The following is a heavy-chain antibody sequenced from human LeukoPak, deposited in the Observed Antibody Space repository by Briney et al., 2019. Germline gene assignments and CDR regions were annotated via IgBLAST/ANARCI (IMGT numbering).Heavy chain of an antibody. CDR2: VFYSGST. J-gene: IGHJ5*02. D-gene: IGHD2-2*01. V-gene: IGHV4-39*01. CDR1: GGSVSSTTYY. Sequence: PSETLSLTCTVSGGSVSSTTYYWGWIRQPPGKGLEWVANVFYSGSTYPSPSLKSRVTISVDTSKNQFSLKLSSVTAADTAVYYCALRGLVRGFDPWGQGTLVTVSS. CDR3: ALRGLVRGFDP.